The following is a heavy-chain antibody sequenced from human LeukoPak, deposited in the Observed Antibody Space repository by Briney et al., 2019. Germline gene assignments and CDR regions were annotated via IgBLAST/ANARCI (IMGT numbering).Heavy chain of an antibody. Sequence: GGSLRLSCAASGFTVSNNYMSWVRQAPGKGLEWVSVIYSGGSTYYADSVKGRFTISRGNSKSTLYLQMNSLRAEDTAVYYCAMNWNPYYFDYWGQGTLVSVSS. V-gene: IGHV3-66*02. CDR3: AMNWNPYYFDY. D-gene: IGHD1-1*01. CDR1: GFTVSNNY. J-gene: IGHJ4*02. CDR2: IYSGGST.